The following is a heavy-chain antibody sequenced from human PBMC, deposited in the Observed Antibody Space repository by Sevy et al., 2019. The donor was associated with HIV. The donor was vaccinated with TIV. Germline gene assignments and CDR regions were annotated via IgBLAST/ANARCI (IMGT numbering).Heavy chain of an antibody. CDR1: RGSISSGSFY. D-gene: IGHD3-3*01. Sequence: SETLSLTCTVSRGSISSGSFYCSWIRQAAGKRLEWIGRIYTTGATAYNLSLRSRVMMSVNSARNTFSLNMQSVTAADTATYFCAAQSTTFFSFESWGQGTLVTVSS. CDR2: IYTTGAT. V-gene: IGHV4-61*02. CDR3: AAQSTTFFSFES. J-gene: IGHJ4*02.